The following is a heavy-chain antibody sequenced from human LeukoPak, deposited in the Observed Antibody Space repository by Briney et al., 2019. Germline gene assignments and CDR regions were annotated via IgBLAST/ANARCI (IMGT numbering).Heavy chain of an antibody. J-gene: IGHJ5*02. CDR3: ARSKEQLVPFDP. Sequence: SETLSLTCTVSGGSISIYYWSWVRQPAGKGLEWIGRIYASGSANYNPSLKSRVTMSVDTSKNQFTLNLRSVTAAGTAVYYCARSKEQLVPFDPWGQGTLVTVSS. CDR1: GGSISIYY. CDR2: IYASGSA. V-gene: IGHV4-4*07. D-gene: IGHD6-6*01.